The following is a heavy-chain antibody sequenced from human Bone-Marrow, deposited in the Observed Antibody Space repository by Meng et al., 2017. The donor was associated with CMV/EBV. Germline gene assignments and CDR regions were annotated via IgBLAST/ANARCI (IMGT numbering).Heavy chain of an antibody. Sequence: SGYTFTNYDITWVRQATGQGLEWLGWMKTHTGETGYAQKFQGRVTMTRDTSISTAYMELSSLRSDDTAIYYCARMDFYNTVNWFDPWGQGTLVTVSS. D-gene: IGHD3-3*01. CDR1: GYTFTNYD. J-gene: IGHJ5*02. CDR3: ARMDFYNTVNWFDP. CDR2: MKTHTGET. V-gene: IGHV1-8*01.